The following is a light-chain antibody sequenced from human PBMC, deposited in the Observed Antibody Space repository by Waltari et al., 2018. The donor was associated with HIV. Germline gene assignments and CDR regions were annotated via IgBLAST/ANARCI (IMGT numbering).Light chain of an antibody. CDR1: QSLLHSNVNHY. CDR3: MQARQSTFT. J-gene: IGKJ3*01. Sequence: DVVMTQSPISLSVSPGESASISCRSSQSLLHSNVNHYLDWYFQKPGQSPQLLSYLGSIRAPGVPDRFSSAGSGTDFTLRISRVEPEDVGVYYCMQARQSTFTFGPGTKIEI. V-gene: IGKV2-28*01. CDR2: LGS.